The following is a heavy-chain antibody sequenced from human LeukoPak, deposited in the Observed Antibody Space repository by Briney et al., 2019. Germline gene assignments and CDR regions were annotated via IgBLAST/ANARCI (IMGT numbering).Heavy chain of an antibody. D-gene: IGHD1-1*01. CDR1: AGSIGTYY. V-gene: IGHV4-59*08. Sequence: PSETLSLTCTVSAGSIGTYYWSWIPQSPGKGLEWIGSIYYSGSTNYNPSLKRRVTISVDTSQNQFSLELSSVTAADTAVYYCAVNLTRHTFDIWGQGTMVTVSS. CDR3: AVNLTRHTFDI. J-gene: IGHJ3*02. CDR2: IYYSGST.